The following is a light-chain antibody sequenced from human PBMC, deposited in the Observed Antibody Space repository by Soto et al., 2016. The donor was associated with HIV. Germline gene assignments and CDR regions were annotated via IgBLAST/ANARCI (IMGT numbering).Light chain of an antibody. CDR1: HSISFW. CDR3: QQYNSYPRT. Sequence: DIQMTQSPSTLSASVGDRLTITCRASHSISFWLAWYQQKPSKAPKLLIAKASVLQSGVPSRFSGSGSGTEFTLTINSLHPDDFATYYCQQYNSYPRTFGQGTKGGHQT. J-gene: IGKJ1*01. CDR2: KAS. V-gene: IGKV1-5*03.